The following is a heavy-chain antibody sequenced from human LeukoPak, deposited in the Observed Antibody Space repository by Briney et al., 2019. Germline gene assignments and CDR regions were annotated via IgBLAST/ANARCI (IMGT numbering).Heavy chain of an antibody. Sequence: SETLSLTCTVSGGSISGYYWSWIRQPPGKGLEWIAYSHYTGSTNHNPSLKSRLTISVDTSKNQFSLKLSSVTAADTAVYYCARVRSSGWYFSFYGMDVWGQGTTVTVSS. CDR3: ARVRSSGWYFSFYGMDV. CDR2: SHYTGST. CDR1: GGSISGYY. V-gene: IGHV4-59*12. D-gene: IGHD6-19*01. J-gene: IGHJ6*02.